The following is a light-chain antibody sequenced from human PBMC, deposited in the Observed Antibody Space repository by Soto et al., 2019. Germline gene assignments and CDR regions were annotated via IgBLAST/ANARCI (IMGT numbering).Light chain of an antibody. CDR1: QSVSSSY. V-gene: IGKV3-20*01. J-gene: IGKJ2*01. Sequence: EIVLTQSPGTLSLSPGERATLSCRASQSVSSSYLAWYQQKPGQAPRLLIYGASSRATGIPDRFSGSGSGTDFTLTISRLEPEDSAVYFCQQYGNSPPNTLGQGTKVEIK. CDR3: QQYGNSPPNT. CDR2: GAS.